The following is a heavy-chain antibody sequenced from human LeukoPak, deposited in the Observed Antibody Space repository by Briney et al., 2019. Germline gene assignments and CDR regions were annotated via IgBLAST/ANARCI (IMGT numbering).Heavy chain of an antibody. Sequence: SQTLSLTCTVSGGSVSSGAYYWSWIRQHPGKGLEWIGYISYSGNTYYNPSLGSRASISADTPKSQFSLKLSSTTAADTAVYYCARATVATPSEFDYWGQGTLVTVSS. CDR3: ARATVATPSEFDY. V-gene: IGHV4-31*03. CDR1: GGSVSSGAYY. CDR2: ISYSGNT. D-gene: IGHD4-17*01. J-gene: IGHJ4*02.